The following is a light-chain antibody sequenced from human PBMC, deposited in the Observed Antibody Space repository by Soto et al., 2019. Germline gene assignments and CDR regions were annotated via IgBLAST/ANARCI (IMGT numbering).Light chain of an antibody. Sequence: QSALTQPASVSGSPGQSITISCTGTSSDVGGYNYVSWYQQHPGKAPKLIIYEVSNRPSGVSNRFSGSKSGNTASLTISGLQAEDEADYYCNSYTSTSTRWVFGGGTKLTGL. V-gene: IGLV2-14*01. J-gene: IGLJ3*02. CDR1: SSDVGGYNY. CDR2: EVS. CDR3: NSYTSTSTRWV.